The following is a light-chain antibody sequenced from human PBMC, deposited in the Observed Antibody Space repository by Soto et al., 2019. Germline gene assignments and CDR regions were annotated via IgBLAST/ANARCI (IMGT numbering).Light chain of an antibody. CDR2: EVS. Sequence: QSALTQPASVSGSPGQSITISCTGTSSDVGSYNLVSWYQQHPGKAPKLFIYEVSKRPSGVSNRFSGSKSGNTASLTISGLQAEDEADYYCCSYAGSTTFVVFGGGTKVTVL. V-gene: IGLV2-23*02. CDR3: CSYAGSTTFVV. J-gene: IGLJ3*02. CDR1: SSDVGSYNL.